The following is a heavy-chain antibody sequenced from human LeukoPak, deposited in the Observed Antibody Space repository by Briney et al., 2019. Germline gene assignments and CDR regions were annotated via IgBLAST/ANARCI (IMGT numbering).Heavy chain of an antibody. CDR1: GFPFSNSW. Sequence: GSLRLSCAASGFPFSNSWMYWVRQSPDKGLVWVSRIKYDGSSTVYADSVKGRFTISRDNAKNTLDLQMDSLRAEDTAVYYCARGGPYSSSSLDYWGQGTLVTVSS. D-gene: IGHD6-6*01. CDR3: ARGGPYSSSSLDY. V-gene: IGHV3-74*01. CDR2: IKYDGSST. J-gene: IGHJ4*02.